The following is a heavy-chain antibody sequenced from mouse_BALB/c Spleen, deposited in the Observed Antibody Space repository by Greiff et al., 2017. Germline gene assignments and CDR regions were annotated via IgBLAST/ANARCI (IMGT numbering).Heavy chain of an antibody. J-gene: IGHJ4*01. D-gene: IGHD2-4*01. CDR3: ARYDYEFAMDY. CDR2: INPGSGGT. CDR1: GYAFTNYL. V-gene: IGHV1-54*01. Sequence: VQLQESGAELVRPGTSVKVSCKASGYAFTNYLIEWVKQRPGQGLEWIGVINPGSGGTNYNEKFKGKATLTADKSSSTAYMQLSSLTSDDSAVYFCARYDYEFAMDYRGQGTSVTVSS.